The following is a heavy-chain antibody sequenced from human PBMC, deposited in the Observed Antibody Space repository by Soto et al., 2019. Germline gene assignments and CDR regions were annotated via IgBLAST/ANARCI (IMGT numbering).Heavy chain of an antibody. J-gene: IGHJ6*02. Sequence: WASVKVSCKASGYTFTSYGISWVRQAPGQGLEWMGWISAYNGNTNYAQKLQGRVTMTTDTSTSTAYMELRSLRSDDTAVYYCARDPRGSYPSYYYYYGMDVWGQGTTVTV. CDR3: ARDPRGSYPSYYYYYGMDV. CDR1: GYTFTSYG. CDR2: ISAYNGNT. D-gene: IGHD1-26*01. V-gene: IGHV1-18*01.